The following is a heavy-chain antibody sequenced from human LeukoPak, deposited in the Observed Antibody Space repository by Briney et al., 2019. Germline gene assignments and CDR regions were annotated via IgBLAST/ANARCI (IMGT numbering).Heavy chain of an antibody. CDR3: AKTYYYDSSGYSHYLAYDY. J-gene: IGHJ4*02. V-gene: IGHV3-7*03. Sequence: GGSLRLSCTASGFIFSSHWMTWVRQSPGKGLEWVANIKEDGSVKYYVDSVKGRFTISRDNTKNALYLQMNSLRAEDTAVYYCAKTYYYDSSGYSHYLAYDYWGQGTLVTVSS. CDR1: GFIFSSHW. D-gene: IGHD3-22*01. CDR2: IKEDGSVK.